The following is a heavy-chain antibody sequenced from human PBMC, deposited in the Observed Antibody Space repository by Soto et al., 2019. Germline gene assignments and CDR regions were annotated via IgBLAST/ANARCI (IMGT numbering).Heavy chain of an antibody. CDR1: GYTFTSYD. CDR3: ASGILSYYDDYHDCIAF. D-gene: IGHD3-10*01. J-gene: IGHJ6*02. Sequence: DAPVKVSWKASGYTFTSYDINWVRQATGQGLEWMGWMNPNSGNTGYAQKFQGRVTTTRNTSISTAYMELSSLRSEDTAVYYCASGILSYYDDYHDCIAFRGQGSTVIGS. CDR2: MNPNSGNT. V-gene: IGHV1-8*01.